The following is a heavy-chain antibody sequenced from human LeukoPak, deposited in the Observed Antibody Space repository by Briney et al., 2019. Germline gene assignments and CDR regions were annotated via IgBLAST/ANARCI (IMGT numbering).Heavy chain of an antibody. CDR1: GFPFSTYA. CDR3: AKDVYGDYGGLDY. CDR2: IRASDGAT. J-gene: IGHJ4*02. V-gene: IGHV3-23*01. D-gene: IGHD4-17*01. Sequence: GGSLRLSCAASGFPFSTYAMSWVRQAPGKGLEWVSSIRASDGATDYADSVKGRFAISRDNSKNTLYLQMNSLRAEDAAVYYCAKDVYGDYGGLDYWGQGTLVTVSS.